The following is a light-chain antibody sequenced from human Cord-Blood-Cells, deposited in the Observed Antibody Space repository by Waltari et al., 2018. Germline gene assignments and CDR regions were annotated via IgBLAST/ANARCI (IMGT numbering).Light chain of an antibody. CDR1: QSISSY. CDR2: AAS. Sequence: DIQMTQSPSSLSASVGDRVTITCRASQSISSYLNWYQQKPGKAPKLLIYAASSLQSGVPSRFSGSGSGTDFTLTISSLQPEDFATYYCQQSYSTITFGQGHDWRLN. CDR3: QQSYSTIT. V-gene: IGKV1-39*01. J-gene: IGKJ5*01.